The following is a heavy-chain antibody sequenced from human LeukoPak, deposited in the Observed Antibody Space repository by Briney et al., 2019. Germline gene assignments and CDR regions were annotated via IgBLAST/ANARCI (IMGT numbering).Heavy chain of an antibody. D-gene: IGHD3-3*01. Sequence: GGSLRLSCAASGFTFSSYGMHWVRQAPGKGLEWGAVISYDGSNKYYADSVKGRFTISRDNSKNTLYLQMNSLRAEGTAVYYCAKDGVGWANYDFWSGYFFPKNYYYYMDVWGKGTTVTVSS. CDR3: AKDGVGWANYDFWSGYFFPKNYYYYMDV. CDR2: ISYDGSNK. V-gene: IGHV3-30*18. CDR1: GFTFSSYG. J-gene: IGHJ6*03.